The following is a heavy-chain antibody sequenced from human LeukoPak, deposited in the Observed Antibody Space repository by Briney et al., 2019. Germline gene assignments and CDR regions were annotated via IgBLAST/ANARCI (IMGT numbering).Heavy chain of an antibody. V-gene: IGHV4-39*01. CDR1: GGSISSSSYY. Sequence: SETLSLTCTVSGGSISSSSYYWGWIRQPPGKGLEWIGSIYYSGSTYYNPPLKSRVTISVDTSKNQFSLKLSPVTAADTAVYYCARHESAATNWGQGTLVTVSS. J-gene: IGHJ4*02. CDR2: IYYSGST. D-gene: IGHD6-13*01. CDR3: ARHESAATN.